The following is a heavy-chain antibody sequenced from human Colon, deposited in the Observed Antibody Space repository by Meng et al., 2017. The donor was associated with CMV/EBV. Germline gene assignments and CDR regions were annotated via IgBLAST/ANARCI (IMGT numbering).Heavy chain of an antibody. D-gene: IGHD1-1*01. Sequence: SETLSLTCTVSGGSISSNAYYWGWIRQPPGKGLEWIGSTFHTGATDYNPSLKSRVTISVDTSKSQFFLNLTSVTAADTAVYYCASDGISLSGRPLDFWGQGALVTVSS. J-gene: IGHJ4*02. CDR3: ASDGISLSGRPLDF. CDR1: GGSISSNAYY. V-gene: IGHV4-39*07. CDR2: TFHTGAT.